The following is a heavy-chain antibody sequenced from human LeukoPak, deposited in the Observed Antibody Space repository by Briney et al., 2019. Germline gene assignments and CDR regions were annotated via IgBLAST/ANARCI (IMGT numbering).Heavy chain of an antibody. V-gene: IGHV3-49*04. CDR2: IQSKTYGEGT. CDR3: TASDHLYCSSSSCHFDY. D-gene: IGHD2-2*01. J-gene: IGHJ4*02. CDR1: GFTFSSYS. Sequence: GGSLRLSCAASGFTFSSYSMNWVRQAPGKGLEWVSFIQSKTYGEGTMYAASVRGRFTISRDDSRGTAYLQMNSLKTEDTAVYYCTASDHLYCSSSSCHFDYWGQGTLVTVAS.